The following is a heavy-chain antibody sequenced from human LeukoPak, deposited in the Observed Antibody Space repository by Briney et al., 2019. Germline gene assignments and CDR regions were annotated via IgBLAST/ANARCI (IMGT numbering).Heavy chain of an antibody. Sequence: AGESLRLSCAASGFTFSNYWMHWVRQAPGKGLEWVSRINSDETSTNYADSVKGRFTISRDNAKNTLYLQMNSLRAEDTAVYYCASRRSSSFDYWGQGTLVTVSS. J-gene: IGHJ4*02. V-gene: IGHV3-74*01. CDR2: INSDETST. CDR3: ASRRSSSFDY. CDR1: GFTFSNYW.